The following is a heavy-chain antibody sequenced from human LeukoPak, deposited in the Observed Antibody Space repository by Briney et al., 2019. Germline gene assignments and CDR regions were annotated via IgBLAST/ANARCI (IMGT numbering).Heavy chain of an antibody. D-gene: IGHD2-2*01. CDR2: ISAYNGKT. J-gene: IGHJ4*02. Sequence: GASEKVSCQASAYTFPSYGFSRVQQAPGQGLEWMGWISAYNGKTNYALKFQGRVTMTTDTSTSTAYIELGSLRSDHTAVYYCVRVMNGCSSISCWSYFVYWGQGALVTVSS. CDR1: AYTFPSYG. V-gene: IGHV1-18*01. CDR3: VRVMNGCSSISCWSYFVY.